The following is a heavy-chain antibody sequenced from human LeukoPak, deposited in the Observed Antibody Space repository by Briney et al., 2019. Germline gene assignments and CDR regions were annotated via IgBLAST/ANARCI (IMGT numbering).Heavy chain of an antibody. Sequence: GGSLRLSCAASGFTFSSYSMNWVRQAPGKGLEWVSSISSSSSYIYYADSVKGRFTISRDNAKNSLYLQMNSLRAEDTAVYYCARDWASYYYGSGSYETYYFDYWGQGTLVTVSS. J-gene: IGHJ4*02. CDR3: ARDWASYYYGSGSYETYYFDY. D-gene: IGHD3-10*01. CDR2: ISSSSSYI. CDR1: GFTFSSYS. V-gene: IGHV3-21*01.